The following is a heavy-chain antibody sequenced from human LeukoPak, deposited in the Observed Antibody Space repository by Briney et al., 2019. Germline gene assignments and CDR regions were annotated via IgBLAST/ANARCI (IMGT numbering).Heavy chain of an antibody. CDR3: ARTIGLMVYAGMLDWFDP. D-gene: IGHD2-8*01. CDR1: GGSISNYY. J-gene: IGHJ5*02. V-gene: IGHV4-4*07. CDR2: ISTGGST. Sequence: SETLSLTCTVSGGSISNYYWSWIRQPAGKGLEWIGHISTGGSTNYNSSLKSRVTMSVDTSKNQFSLKLSSVTAADTAVYYCARTIGLMVYAGMLDWFDPWGQGTLVTVSS.